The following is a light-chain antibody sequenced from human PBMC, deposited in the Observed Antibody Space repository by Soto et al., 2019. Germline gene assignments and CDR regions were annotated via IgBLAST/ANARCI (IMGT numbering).Light chain of an antibody. CDR2: SAS. V-gene: IGKV3-20*01. Sequence: EIVLTQSPGTLSLSPGERATRSCRASQSVTSSSLAWYQQKPGQAPRLLIYSASGRATGIPDRFSGSGSGTDFTLTISRLEPEDFAVYYCHQYGSSPWTFGQGTQVEIK. CDR3: HQYGSSPWT. J-gene: IGKJ1*01. CDR1: QSVTSSS.